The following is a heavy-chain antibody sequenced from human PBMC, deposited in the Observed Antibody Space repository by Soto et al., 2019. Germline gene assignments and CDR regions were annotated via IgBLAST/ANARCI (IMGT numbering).Heavy chain of an antibody. D-gene: IGHD2-15*01. J-gene: IGHJ6*03. Sequence: GGSLRLSCAASGFTFSSYAMSWVRQAPGKGLEWVSAISGSGGSTYYADSVKGRFTISRDNSKNTLYLQMNSLRAEDTAVYYCAKWIPRYCSGGSCYSNNLFRPYYYYMAVWGKGTTVTVSS. CDR1: GFTFSSYA. CDR3: AKWIPRYCSGGSCYSNNLFRPYYYYMAV. V-gene: IGHV3-23*01. CDR2: ISGSGGST.